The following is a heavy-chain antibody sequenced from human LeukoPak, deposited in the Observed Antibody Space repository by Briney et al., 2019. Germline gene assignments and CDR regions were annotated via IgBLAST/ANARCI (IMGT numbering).Heavy chain of an antibody. CDR1: GFTVSSNY. CDR3: ARGGWGNDAFDI. D-gene: IGHD6-19*01. CDR2: IYSGGST. Sequence: PGGSLRLSCATSGFTVSSNYMSWVRQAPGKGLEWVSVIYSGGSTYYADSVKGRFTISRDNAKNSLYLQMNSLRAEDTAVYYCARGGWGNDAFDIWGQGTMVTVSS. J-gene: IGHJ3*02. V-gene: IGHV3-66*01.